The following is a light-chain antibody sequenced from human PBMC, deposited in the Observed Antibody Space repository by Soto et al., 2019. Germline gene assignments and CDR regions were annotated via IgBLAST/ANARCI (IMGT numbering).Light chain of an antibody. J-gene: IGKJ4*01. CDR2: GIS. Sequence: EIVLTQSPGTLSLSPGERATLSCRASQSLSNRYLAWYQQKPGQAPRLLNTGISKRAPGIPDRFSGSGSGTDFSLTISRLEPEDFAMYYCQQFDGSITFGGGTKVDI. CDR3: QQFDGSIT. V-gene: IGKV3-20*01. CDR1: QSLSNRY.